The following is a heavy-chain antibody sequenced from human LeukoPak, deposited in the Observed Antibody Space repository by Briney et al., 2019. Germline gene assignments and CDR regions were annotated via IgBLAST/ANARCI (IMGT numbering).Heavy chain of an antibody. CDR1: GFTFSTYA. D-gene: IGHD6-19*01. CDR2: ISGSGGTT. V-gene: IGHV3-23*01. Sequence: GGSLTLSCAASGFTFSTYAMNWVRQAPGKGLEWVPAISGSGGTTYYADSVKGRFTISRDNSENTLYLQVNSLRAEDTALYYCAKSEWYSSGYYSMWGQGTLVTVSS. CDR3: AKSEWYSSGYYSM. J-gene: IGHJ4*02.